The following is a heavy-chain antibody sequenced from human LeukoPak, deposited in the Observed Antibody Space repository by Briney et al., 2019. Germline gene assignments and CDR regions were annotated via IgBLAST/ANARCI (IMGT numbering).Heavy chain of an antibody. V-gene: IGHV1-69*05. Sequence: SVKVSCKASGGTFSSYAISWVRQAPGQGLEWMGGIIPIFGTANYAQKFQGRVTITTDESTSAAYMELSSLTSEDTAVYYCARDFPGIAVAGRGDYWGQGTLVTVSS. D-gene: IGHD6-19*01. CDR3: ARDFPGIAVAGRGDY. J-gene: IGHJ4*02. CDR2: IIPIFGTA. CDR1: GGTFSSYA.